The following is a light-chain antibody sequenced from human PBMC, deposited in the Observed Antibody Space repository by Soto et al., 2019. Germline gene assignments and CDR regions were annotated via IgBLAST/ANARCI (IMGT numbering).Light chain of an antibody. J-gene: IGLJ1*01. CDR3: SSYTTSSTRV. CDR1: SSDVGAYDF. CDR2: EVS. Sequence: QSALAQPASGSGSPGQSSTISCTGTSSDVGAYDFVSWYQQHPDKAPKLMIYEVSNRPSGVSYRFSGSKSVNTATLTISGIQAEYEDDYYCSSYTTSSTRVFGTGTKLTVL. V-gene: IGLV2-14*03.